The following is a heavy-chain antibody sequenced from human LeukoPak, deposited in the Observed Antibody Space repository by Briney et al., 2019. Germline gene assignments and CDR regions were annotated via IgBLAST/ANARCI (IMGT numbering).Heavy chain of an antibody. V-gene: IGHV1-69*13. CDR3: ARGTFMGYCSSTSCLAFDY. CDR2: IIPIFGTA. D-gene: IGHD2-2*01. CDR1: GGTFSSYA. Sequence: ASVKVSCKASGGTFSSYAISWVRQAPGQGLEWMGGIIPIFGTANYAQKFQGRVTITADESTSTAYMELSSLRSEDTAVYYCARGTFMGYCSSTSCLAFDYWGQGTLVTVSS. J-gene: IGHJ4*02.